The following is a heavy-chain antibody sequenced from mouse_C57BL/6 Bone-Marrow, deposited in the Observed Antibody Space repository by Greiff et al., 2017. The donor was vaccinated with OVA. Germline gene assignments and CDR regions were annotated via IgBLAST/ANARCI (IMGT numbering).Heavy chain of an antibody. J-gene: IGHJ4*01. V-gene: IGHV1-52*01. CDR2: IDPSDSET. D-gene: IGHD1-1*01. CDR3: ASRNYYGSSYDYYAMDY. CDR1: GYTFTSYW. Sequence: QVQLQQPGAELVRPGSSVTLSCKASGYTFTSYWMHWVKQRPIQGLEWIGNIDPSDSETHYNQKFKDKATLTVDKSSSTAYMQLSSLTSEDSAVYYCASRNYYGSSYDYYAMDYWGQGTSVTVSS.